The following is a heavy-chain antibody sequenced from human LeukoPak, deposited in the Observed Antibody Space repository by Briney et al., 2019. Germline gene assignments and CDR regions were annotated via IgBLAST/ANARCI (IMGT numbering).Heavy chain of an antibody. CDR1: GGSISSYY. CDR2: IYTSGST. D-gene: IGHD6-19*01. Sequence: SETLSLTCTVSGGSISSYYWSWIRQPAGKGLEWIGRIYTSGSTNYNPSLKSRVTMSVDTSKNQFSLKLSSVTAADTAVYYCAREDSSGWYGTRWFDPWGQGTLVTVSS. V-gene: IGHV4-4*07. CDR3: AREDSSGWYGTRWFDP. J-gene: IGHJ5*02.